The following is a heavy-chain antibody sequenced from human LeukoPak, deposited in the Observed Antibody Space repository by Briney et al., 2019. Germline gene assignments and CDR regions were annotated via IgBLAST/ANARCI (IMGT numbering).Heavy chain of an antibody. CDR1: GFTFDDYA. Sequence: GGSLRLSCAASGFTFDDYAMHWVRQAPGKGLEWVSGISWNSGSIGYADSVKGRFTISRDNAKNSLYLQMNSLRAEDTAVYYCAKVAVPAQYYFDYWGQGTLVTVSS. CDR2: ISWNSGSI. V-gene: IGHV3-9*01. CDR3: AKVAVPAQYYFDY. J-gene: IGHJ4*02.